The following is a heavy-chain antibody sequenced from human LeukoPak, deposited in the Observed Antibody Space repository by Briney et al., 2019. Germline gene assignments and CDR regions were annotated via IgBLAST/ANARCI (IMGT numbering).Heavy chain of an antibody. CDR2: INPNSGGT. D-gene: IGHD3-22*01. CDR1: GYTFTGYY. CDR3: PRDFFPITYYYDSSGYPLGY. V-gene: IGHV1-2*02. J-gene: IGHJ4*02. Sequence: ASVKVSCKASGYTFTGYYMHWVRQAPGQGLEWMGWINPNSGGTNYAQKFQGRVTMTRDTSISTAYMELSRVRSDDTAVYYWPRDFFPITYYYDSSGYPLGYWGQGTLVTVSS.